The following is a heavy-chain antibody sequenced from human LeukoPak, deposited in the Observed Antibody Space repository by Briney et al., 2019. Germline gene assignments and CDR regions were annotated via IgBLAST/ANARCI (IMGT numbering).Heavy chain of an antibody. CDR3: ARGPLQRWLQRKYNWFDP. CDR1: GGSFSGYY. D-gene: IGHD5-24*01. Sequence: SETLSLTCAVYGGSFSGYYWSWIRQPPGKGLEWIGEINHSGSTNYNPSLKSRVTISVDTSKNQFSLKLSSVTAADTAVYYCARGPLQRWLQRKYNWFDPWGQGTLVTVSS. CDR2: INHSGST. J-gene: IGHJ5*02. V-gene: IGHV4-34*01.